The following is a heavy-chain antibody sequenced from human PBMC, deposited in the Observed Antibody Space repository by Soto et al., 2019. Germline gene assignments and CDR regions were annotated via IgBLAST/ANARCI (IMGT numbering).Heavy chain of an antibody. D-gene: IGHD3-10*01. CDR1: GDTFKNCV. CDR3: AAELGFGKLSVV. V-gene: IGHV1-69*01. J-gene: IGHJ6*02. Sequence: QVQVVQSGVEVRRPGSSVKVSCKASGDTFKNCVISWVRQAPGQGLEWLGGIIPLFGTTDFAQRFQGRLTITTDESPTTAYMELSRLSSEDTATYYCAAELGFGKLSVVWGQGTTVIVSS. CDR2: IIPLFGTT.